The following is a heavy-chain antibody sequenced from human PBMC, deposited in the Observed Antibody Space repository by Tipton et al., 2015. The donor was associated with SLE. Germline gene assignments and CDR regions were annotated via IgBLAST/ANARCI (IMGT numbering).Heavy chain of an antibody. CDR1: GGSINSYNW. D-gene: IGHD4-11*01. V-gene: IGHV4-4*01. J-gene: IGHJ6*02. CDR3: ARGPDYSNYYFYRMDV. CDR2: IYHSGTT. Sequence: TLSLTCAVSGGSINSYNWWTWVRQPPGKGLEWIGEIYHSGTTNYNPSLKSRITISLDKSNNHFSLRLSSLTAADTAVYCCARGPDYSNYYFYRMDVWGQGTTVTVSS.